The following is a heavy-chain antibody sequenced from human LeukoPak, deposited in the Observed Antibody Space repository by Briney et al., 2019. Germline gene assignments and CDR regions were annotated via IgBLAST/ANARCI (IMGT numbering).Heavy chain of an antibody. Sequence: SETLSLTCAVSGGSLSSGGYSWSWIRQPPGKGLEWIGYIYHSGSTYYNPSLKSRVTISVDRSKNQFSLKLSSVTAADTAVYYCARALGLDISTPRNYYFDYWGQGTLVTVSS. V-gene: IGHV4-30-2*01. D-gene: IGHD2-2*03. CDR3: ARALGLDISTPRNYYFDY. J-gene: IGHJ4*02. CDR1: GGSLSSGGYS. CDR2: IYHSGST.